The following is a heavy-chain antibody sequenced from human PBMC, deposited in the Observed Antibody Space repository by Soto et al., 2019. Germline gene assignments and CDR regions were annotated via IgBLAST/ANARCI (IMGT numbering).Heavy chain of an antibody. CDR2: IYHSEST. V-gene: IGHV4-4*02. Sequence: KPSETLSLTCAVYGGSISSNKWWSWVRQPPGKGLEWIGEIYHSESTNYNPSLKSRVTISLDKSKNQFSLKLTSVTAADSAVYYCARDDHIVVVPTSLGAMDVWGQGTTVTVSS. CDR1: GGSISSNKW. D-gene: IGHD2-2*01. J-gene: IGHJ6*02. CDR3: ARDDHIVVVPTSLGAMDV.